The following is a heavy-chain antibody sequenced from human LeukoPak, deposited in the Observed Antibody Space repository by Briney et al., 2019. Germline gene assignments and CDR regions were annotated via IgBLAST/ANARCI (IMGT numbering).Heavy chain of an antibody. J-gene: IGHJ4*02. CDR2: INHSGST. Sequence: PSGTLSLTCAVSGGSISSSNWWSWVRQPPGKGLEWIGEINHSGSTNYNPSLKSRVTISVDTSKNQFSLKLSSVTAADTAVYYCARHRLGEYYYDSSGYYYFDYWGQGTLVTVSS. CDR3: ARHRLGEYYYDSSGYYYFDY. CDR1: GGSISSSNW. V-gene: IGHV4-4*02. D-gene: IGHD3-22*01.